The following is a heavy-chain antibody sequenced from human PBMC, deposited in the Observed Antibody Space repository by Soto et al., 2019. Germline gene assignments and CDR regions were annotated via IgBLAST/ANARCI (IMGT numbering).Heavy chain of an antibody. D-gene: IGHD3-10*01. CDR1: GFTFSSYA. CDR2: ISGSGGST. CDR3: VKPPNYGSGSYHFDY. J-gene: IGHJ4*02. V-gene: IGHV3-23*01. Sequence: GGSLRLSCAASGFTFSSYAMSWVRQAPGKGLEWVSAISGSGGSTYYADSVKGRFTISRDNSKNTLYLQMNSLRAEDTAVYYCVKPPNYGSGSYHFDYWGQGTLVTVSS.